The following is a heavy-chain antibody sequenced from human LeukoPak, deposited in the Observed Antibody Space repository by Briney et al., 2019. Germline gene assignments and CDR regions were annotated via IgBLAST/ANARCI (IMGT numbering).Heavy chain of an antibody. CDR2: IYSGGST. Sequence: PGGSLRLSCAASGFTFSSYSMNWVRQAPWKGLEWVSVIYSGGSTYYADSVKGRFTISRDNSKNTLYLQMNSLRAEDTAVYYCAREPRDYDILTGSYYYYGMDVWGQGTTVTVSS. V-gene: IGHV3-66*01. CDR1: GFTFSSYS. D-gene: IGHD3-9*01. J-gene: IGHJ6*02. CDR3: AREPRDYDILTGSYYYYGMDV.